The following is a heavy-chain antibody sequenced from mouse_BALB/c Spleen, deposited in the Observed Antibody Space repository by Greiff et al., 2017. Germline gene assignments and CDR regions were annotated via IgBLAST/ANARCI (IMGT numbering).Heavy chain of an antibody. J-gene: IGHJ3*01. CDR2: INPYYGST. CDR3: AYGNYTWFAY. V-gene: IGHV1-39*01. D-gene: IGHD2-1*01. CDR1: GYSFTDYI. Sequence: EVQLQQTGPELVKPGASVKISCKASGYSFTDYIMLWVKQSHGKSLEWIGNINPYYGSTSYNLKFKGKATLTVDKSSSTAYMQLNSLTSEDSAVYYCAYGNYTWFAYWGQGTLVTVSA.